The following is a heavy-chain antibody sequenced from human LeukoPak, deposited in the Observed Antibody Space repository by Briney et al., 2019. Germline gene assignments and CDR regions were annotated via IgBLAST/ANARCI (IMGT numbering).Heavy chain of an antibody. V-gene: IGHV3-21*01. CDR2: ISSSSSYI. CDR1: GFTVSSNY. Sequence: GGSLRLSCAASGFTVSSNYLNWVRQAPGKGLEWVSSISSSSSYIYYADSVKGRFTISRDNAKNSLYLQMNSLRAEDTAVYYCARDSRDSSGYYYDFDYWGQGTLVTVSS. J-gene: IGHJ4*02. CDR3: ARDSRDSSGYYYDFDY. D-gene: IGHD3-22*01.